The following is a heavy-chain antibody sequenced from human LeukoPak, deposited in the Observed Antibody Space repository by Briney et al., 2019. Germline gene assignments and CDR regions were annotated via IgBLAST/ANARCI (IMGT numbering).Heavy chain of an antibody. D-gene: IGHD3-22*01. Sequence: SETLSLTCTVSGGSIGSYYWSWIRQPPGKGLEWIGYIYYSGSTNYNPSLKSRVTISVDTSKNQFSLKLSSVTAADTAVYYCARGYDSSGYLYGYWGQGTLVTVSS. CDR1: GGSIGSYY. CDR2: IYYSGST. CDR3: ARGYDSSGYLYGY. J-gene: IGHJ4*02. V-gene: IGHV4-59*01.